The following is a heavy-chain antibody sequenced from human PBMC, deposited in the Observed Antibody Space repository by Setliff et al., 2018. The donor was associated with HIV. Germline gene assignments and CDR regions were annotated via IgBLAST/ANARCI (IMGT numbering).Heavy chain of an antibody. V-gene: IGHV1-18*01. CDR1: GYTFSNYG. Sequence: ASVKVSCKASGYTFSNYGLSWVRQAPGQGLAWVGWINAFTGKTHYAQDFQGRVTVTTDTSTDTSYMELRSLRSDDTAIYYCAACVLQSGGLTGSYPGGFDYWGQGSPVTVSS. CDR2: INAFTGKT. J-gene: IGHJ4*02. D-gene: IGHD1-26*01. CDR3: AACVLQSGGLTGSYPGGFDY.